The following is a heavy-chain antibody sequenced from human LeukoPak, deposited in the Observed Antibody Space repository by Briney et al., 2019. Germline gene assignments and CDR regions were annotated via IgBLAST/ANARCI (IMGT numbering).Heavy chain of an antibody. J-gene: IGHJ5*02. D-gene: IGHD1-26*01. V-gene: IGHV4-59*05. CDR3: ARLRILRGSYYPNWFDP. CDR2: IYYSGST. CDR1: GGSISSYY. Sequence: PSETLSLTCTVSGGSISSYYWSWIRQPPGKGMEWIGSIYYSGSTYYNPSLKSRVTISVDTSKNQFSLKLSSVTAADTAVYYCARLRILRGSYYPNWFDPWGQGTLVTVSS.